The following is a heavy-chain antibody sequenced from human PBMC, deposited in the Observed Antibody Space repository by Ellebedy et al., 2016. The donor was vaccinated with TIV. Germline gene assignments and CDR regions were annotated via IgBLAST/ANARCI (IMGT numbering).Heavy chain of an antibody. J-gene: IGHJ6*02. V-gene: IGHV4-31*03. CDR3: ASGFSGYDPYYYGMDV. Sequence: SETLSLTXTVSGGSISSGGYYWSWIRQHPGKGLEWIGYIYYSGSTYYNPSLKSRVTISVDTSKNQFSLKLSSVTAADTAVYYCASGFSGYDPYYYGMDVWGQGTTVTVAS. CDR1: GGSISSGGYY. CDR2: IYYSGST. D-gene: IGHD5-12*01.